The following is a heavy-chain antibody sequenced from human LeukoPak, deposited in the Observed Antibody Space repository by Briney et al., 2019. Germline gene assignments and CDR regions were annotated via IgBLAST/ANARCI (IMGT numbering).Heavy chain of an antibody. CDR2: IIPIFGTA. J-gene: IGHJ5*02. CDR3: ARALYYYDSSGYYSAGWFDP. CDR1: GGTFSSYA. V-gene: IGHV1-69*13. Sequence: SVKVSCKASGGTFSSYAISWVRQAPGQGLEWMGGIIPIFGTANYAQKFQGRVTIIADESTSTAYMELSSLRSEDTAVYYCARALYYYDSSGYYSAGWFDPWGQGTLVTVSS. D-gene: IGHD3-22*01.